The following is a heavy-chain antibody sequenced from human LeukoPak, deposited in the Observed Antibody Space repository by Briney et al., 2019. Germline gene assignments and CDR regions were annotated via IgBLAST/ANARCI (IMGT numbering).Heavy chain of an antibody. V-gene: IGHV4-34*01. J-gene: IGHJ4*02. CDR1: GGSFSGYY. CDR2: IYHSGST. CDR3: ASALQPYYYYDSGSISYFDY. D-gene: IGHD3-10*01. Sequence: PSETLSLTCAVYGGSFSGYYWSWIRQPPGKGLEWIGEIYHSGSTNYNPSLKSRVTISVDTSKNQFSLKLSSVTAADTAVYYCASALQPYYYYDSGSISYFDYWGQGTLVTVSS.